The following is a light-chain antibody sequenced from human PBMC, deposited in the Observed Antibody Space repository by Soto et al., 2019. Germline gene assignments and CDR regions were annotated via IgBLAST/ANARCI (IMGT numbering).Light chain of an antibody. J-gene: IGKJ4*01. CDR2: DAS. Sequence: EIVLTQSPATLSLSPGERATLSCRASQSVSIYLDWYQQRPGQAPRLLIYDASNRATGIPARFSGSGSGTDLTLTISSLEPEDFAVYYCQQRVDWLTFGGGTKVEIK. CDR3: QQRVDWLT. V-gene: IGKV3-11*01. CDR1: QSVSIY.